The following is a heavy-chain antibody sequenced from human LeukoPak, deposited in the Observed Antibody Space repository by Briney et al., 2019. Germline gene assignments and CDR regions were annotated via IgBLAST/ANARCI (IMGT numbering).Heavy chain of an antibody. CDR2: INSNGGIT. CDR1: GFTFSSYA. V-gene: IGHV3-64D*09. J-gene: IGHJ4*02. D-gene: IGHD6-6*01. Sequence: GGSLRPSCSASGFTFSSYAMHWVRQAPGKGLEYVSAINSNGGITFYADSMKGRFTISRDDSKNTLYLQMSSLRAEDTAIYYCVKGVAARLDYWGQGTLVTVSS. CDR3: VKGVAARLDY.